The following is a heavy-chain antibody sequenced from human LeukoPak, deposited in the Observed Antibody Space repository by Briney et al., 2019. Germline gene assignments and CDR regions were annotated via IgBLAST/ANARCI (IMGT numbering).Heavy chain of an antibody. V-gene: IGHV3-20*04. J-gene: IGHJ6*03. CDR1: GFTFDDYG. D-gene: IGHD6-13*01. CDR3: ARGQEGEPSRWGYMDV. CDR2: INWNGGST. Sequence: PGGSLRLSCAASGFTFDDYGMSWVRQSPGKGLEWVSGINWNGGSTGYADSVKGRFTISRDNAKNSLYLQMNSLRAEDTASYYCARGQEGEPSRWGYMDVWGKGTTVTVSS.